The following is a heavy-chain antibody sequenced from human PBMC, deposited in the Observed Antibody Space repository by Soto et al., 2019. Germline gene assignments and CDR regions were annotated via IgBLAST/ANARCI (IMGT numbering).Heavy chain of an antibody. CDR1: GGTFSSYA. CDR3: ARCRPIGATYYDYVWVSYRFDY. D-gene: IGHD3-16*02. CDR2: IIPIFGTA. V-gene: IGHV1-69*01. J-gene: IGHJ4*02. Sequence: QVQLVQSGAEVKKPGSSVKVSCTASGGTFSSYAISWVRQAPGQGLEWMGGIIPIFGTANYAQKFQGRVTITADESTSTAYMELSSLRSEDTAVYYCARCRPIGATYYDYVWVSYRFDYWGQGTLVTVSS.